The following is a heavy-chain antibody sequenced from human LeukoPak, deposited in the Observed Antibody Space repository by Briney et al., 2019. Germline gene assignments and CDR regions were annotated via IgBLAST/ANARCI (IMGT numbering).Heavy chain of an antibody. CDR1: GYTFTSYG. D-gene: IGHD3-10*01. J-gene: IGHJ5*02. Sequence: ASAKVSCKASGYTFTSYGISWVRQAPGQGLEWMGWISAYNGNTNYAQKLQGRVTMTTDTSTSTAYMELRSLRSDDTAVYYCARVTGELFHNWFDPWGQGTLVTVSS. V-gene: IGHV1-18*01. CDR3: ARVTGELFHNWFDP. CDR2: ISAYNGNT.